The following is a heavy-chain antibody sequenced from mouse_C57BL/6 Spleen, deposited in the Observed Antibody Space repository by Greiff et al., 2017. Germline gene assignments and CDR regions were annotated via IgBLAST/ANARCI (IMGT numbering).Heavy chain of an antibody. D-gene: IGHD1-3*01. V-gene: IGHV3-6*01. J-gene: IGHJ2*01. CDR1: GYSITSGYY. CDR2: ISYDGSN. CDR3: ARDQGLMGVDY. Sequence: EVQLQESGPGLVKPSQSLSLTCSVTGYSITSGYYWNWIRQFPGNKLEWMGYISYDGSNNYNPSLKNRIAITRDTSKNQFFLKLNSVTTEDTATYYWARDQGLMGVDYWGQGTTLTVSS.